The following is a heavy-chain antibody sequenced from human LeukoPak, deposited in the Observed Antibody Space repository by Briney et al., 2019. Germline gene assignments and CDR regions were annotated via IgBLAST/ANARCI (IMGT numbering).Heavy chain of an antibody. CDR3: AKHTGSGSSSADCFDT. V-gene: IGHV3-23*01. D-gene: IGHD1-26*01. J-gene: IGHJ3*02. CDR1: GFTFSSYA. Sequence: TGGSLRLSCAASGFTFSSYAMSWVRQAPGKGLEWVSAISGSGGATTTADSVKGRFTISRDNSKNTVYLQMNSLRAEDTAVYYCAKHTGSGSSSADCFDTWGQGAVVTVSS. CDR2: ISGSGGAT.